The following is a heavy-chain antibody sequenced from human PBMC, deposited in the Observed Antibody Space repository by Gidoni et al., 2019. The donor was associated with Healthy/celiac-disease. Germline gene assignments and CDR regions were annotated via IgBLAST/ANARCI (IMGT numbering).Heavy chain of an antibody. CDR1: TSGYY. CDR3: ARVSPVYLGSICFPYCYFDL. Sequence: TSGYYWSWIRQPPGKGLEWIGSIYHSGSTHYNQSLKSRVTISVDTSKNQFSLKLSSVTAADTAVYSCARVSPVYLGSICFPYCYFDLWVRGPLVTVSS. J-gene: IGHJ2*01. V-gene: IGHV4-38-2*02. D-gene: IGHD6-13*01. CDR2: IYHSGST.